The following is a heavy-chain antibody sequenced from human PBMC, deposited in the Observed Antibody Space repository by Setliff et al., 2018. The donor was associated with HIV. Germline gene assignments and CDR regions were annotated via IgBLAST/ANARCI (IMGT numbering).Heavy chain of an antibody. CDR3: ANLVIIKSYFDY. CDR2: IIPIFGKA. D-gene: IGHD3-10*01. Sequence: GASVKVSCKASGGTFSSYAINWVRQAPGQGLEWMGGIIPIFGKANYAQKFQGRVTITADESTNTAYMEMSSLRSEDTAVYYCANLVIIKSYFDYWGQGTLVTVSS. J-gene: IGHJ4*02. CDR1: GGTFSSYA. V-gene: IGHV1-69*13.